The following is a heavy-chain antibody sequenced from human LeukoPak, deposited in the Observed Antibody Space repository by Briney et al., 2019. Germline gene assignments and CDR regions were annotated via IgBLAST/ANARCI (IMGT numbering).Heavy chain of an antibody. J-gene: IGHJ4*02. CDR3: ARGVYYYGV. Sequence: SETLSLTCAVYGGSFSGYYWNWIRQPPGKGLEWIGEINHSGRTNYNPSLKSRVTISVDTSKKQFSLKLSSVTAADTAVYYCARGVYYYGVRGQGTLVTVSS. V-gene: IGHV4-34*01. CDR2: INHSGRT. D-gene: IGHD3-10*01. CDR1: GGSFSGYY.